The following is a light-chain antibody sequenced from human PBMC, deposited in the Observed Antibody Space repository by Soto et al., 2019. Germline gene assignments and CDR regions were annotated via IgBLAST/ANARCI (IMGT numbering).Light chain of an antibody. CDR3: QQYNDWPLT. CDR1: QTVNQN. V-gene: IGKV3D-15*01. J-gene: IGKJ4*01. Sequence: EIVMTQSPATLSVSPGEGVTLSCRASQTVNQNVAWYQQKPGQPLRLLIHAAVTGAVGIPATFSGRGSGTDFTLTISSLQSEDFAVYYCQQYNDWPLTFGGGTKVEIK. CDR2: AAV.